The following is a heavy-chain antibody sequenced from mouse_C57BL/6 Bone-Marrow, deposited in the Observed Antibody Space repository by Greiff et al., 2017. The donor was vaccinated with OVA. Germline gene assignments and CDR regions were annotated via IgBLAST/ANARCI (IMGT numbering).Heavy chain of an antibody. CDR1: GFTFSDYY. Sequence: EVHLVESEGGLVQPGSSMKLSCTASGFTFSDYYMAWVRQVPEKGLEWVASINYDGSSTYYLDSLKSRFIISRDNAKNILYLQMSSLKSEDTATYYCARGGWDWYFDVWGTGTTVTVSS. D-gene: IGHD3-3*01. CDR2: INYDGSST. V-gene: IGHV5-16*01. CDR3: ARGGWDWYFDV. J-gene: IGHJ1*03.